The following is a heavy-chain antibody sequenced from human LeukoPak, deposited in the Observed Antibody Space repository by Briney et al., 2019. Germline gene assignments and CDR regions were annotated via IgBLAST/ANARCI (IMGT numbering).Heavy chain of an antibody. CDR2: ISGSGGST. CDR1: GFTFSSYA. D-gene: IGHD7-27*01. Sequence: PGGSLRLSCAASGFTFSSYAMGWVRQAPGKGLEWVSAISGSGGSTYYADSVKGRFTISRDSSKNTLYLQMNSLRAEDTAVYYCARDLNWETYWGQGTLVSVSS. J-gene: IGHJ4*02. CDR3: ARDLNWETY. V-gene: IGHV3-23*01.